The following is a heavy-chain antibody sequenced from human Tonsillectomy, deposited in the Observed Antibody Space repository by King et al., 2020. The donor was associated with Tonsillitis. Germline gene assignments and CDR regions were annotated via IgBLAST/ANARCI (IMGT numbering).Heavy chain of an antibody. CDR1: GASITNYY. D-gene: IGHD3-16*01. CDR2: LYYSRSA. V-gene: IGHV4-59*01. CDR3: AEDRPDGGDWYFDL. J-gene: IGHJ2*01. Sequence: VQLQESGPGLVKPSGTLSLTCSVSGASITNYYWSWIRQPPGKGLEWIGHLYYSRSANSNPSLACRISMSLDTSKNQFSLKLNSVTTADTALYYCAEDRPDGGDWYFDLWGRGTLVTVSS.